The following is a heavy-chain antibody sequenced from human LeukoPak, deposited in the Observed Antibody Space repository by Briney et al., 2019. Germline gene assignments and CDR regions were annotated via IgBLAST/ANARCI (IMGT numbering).Heavy chain of an antibody. Sequence: SQTLSLTCTVSGGSISSGGYYWSWIRQPPGKGLEWIGYIYHSGSTYYNPSLKSRVTISVDRSKNQFSLKLSSVTAADTAVYYCVVPAAGFQHWGQGTLVTVSS. CDR3: VVPAAGFQH. J-gene: IGHJ1*01. CDR2: IYHSGST. D-gene: IGHD2-2*01. CDR1: GGSISSGGYY. V-gene: IGHV4-30-2*01.